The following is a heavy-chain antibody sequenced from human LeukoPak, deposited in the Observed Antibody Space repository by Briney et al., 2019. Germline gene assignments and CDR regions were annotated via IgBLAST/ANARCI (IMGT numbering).Heavy chain of an antibody. Sequence: GESLQICCEASGSSIASYWICCVRQMPGKGVEGGGIIYPGNSDIRYSPSFQCQVTISVDKSINTAYLQWSSLKASDTAMYYCARLHYSGYDQYYFDYWGQGTLVTVSS. CDR1: GSSIASYW. V-gene: IGHV5-51*01. CDR2: IYPGNSDI. CDR3: ARLHYSGYDQYYFDY. J-gene: IGHJ4*02. D-gene: IGHD5-12*01.